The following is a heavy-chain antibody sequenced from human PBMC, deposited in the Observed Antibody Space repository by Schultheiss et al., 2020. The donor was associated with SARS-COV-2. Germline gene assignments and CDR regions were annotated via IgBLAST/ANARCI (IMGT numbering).Heavy chain of an antibody. V-gene: IGHV4-31*03. CDR2: IYYSGST. Sequence: SQTLSLTCTVSGGSISSGGYYWSWIRQHPGKGLEWIGYIYYSGSTNYNPSLKSRVTISVDTSKNQFSLKLSSVTAADTAVYYCARNVDGGSSLFDYWGQGTLVTVSS. CDR3: ARNVDGGSSLFDY. J-gene: IGHJ4*02. D-gene: IGHD1-26*01. CDR1: GGSISSGGYY.